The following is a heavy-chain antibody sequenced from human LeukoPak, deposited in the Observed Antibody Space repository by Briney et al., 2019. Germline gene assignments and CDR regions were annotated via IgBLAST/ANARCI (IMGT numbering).Heavy chain of an antibody. CDR3: ARVNSPSTAAAGLSWYDY. J-gene: IGHJ4*02. V-gene: IGHV1-2*02. Sequence: GASVKVSCKASGYTFNGYYMHWVRQARGQGLEWMGWINPNSGGTNYAQKFQGRVTMTRDTSISTAYMELSRLRSDDTAVYYCARVNSPSTAAAGLSWYDYWGQGTLVTVSS. CDR2: INPNSGGT. D-gene: IGHD6-13*01. CDR1: GYTFNGYY.